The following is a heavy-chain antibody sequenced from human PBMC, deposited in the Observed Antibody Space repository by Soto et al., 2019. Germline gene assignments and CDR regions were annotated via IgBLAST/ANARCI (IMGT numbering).Heavy chain of an antibody. D-gene: IGHD3-10*01. CDR2: ISSSSSTI. CDR3: ARDLRY. V-gene: IGHV3-48*02. CDR1: GFTFSSYS. J-gene: IGHJ4*02. Sequence: GGSLRLSCAASGFTFSSYSMNWVRQAPGKGLEWVSYISSSSSTIYYADSVKGRFTISRDNAKNLMFLQMNSLRDEDTAVYYCARDLRYWGQGTLVTVSS.